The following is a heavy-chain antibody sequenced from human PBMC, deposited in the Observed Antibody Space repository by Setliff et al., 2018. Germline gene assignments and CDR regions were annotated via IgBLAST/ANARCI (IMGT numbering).Heavy chain of an antibody. J-gene: IGHJ3*02. CDR3: ARWLSYGPFDI. Sequence: SVKVSCKVSGGSFSNYAINWVRQVSGQGLEWMGRFIPVLSSADYSQRFQGRVTFTADESTTTVFMELSSLRSEDTAVYFCARWLSYGPFDIWGQGTVVTVSS. CDR1: GGSFSNYA. D-gene: IGHD4-17*01. CDR2: FIPVLSSA. V-gene: IGHV1-69*11.